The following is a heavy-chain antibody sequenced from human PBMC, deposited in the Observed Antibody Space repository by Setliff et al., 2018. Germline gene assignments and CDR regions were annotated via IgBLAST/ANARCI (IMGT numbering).Heavy chain of an antibody. Sequence: ETLSLTCRVSGGSISSGNYYWGLIRQSPGKGLEWVATIYYSGSTYSNPSLKSRLIISVDAPDNQFSVKLSSVTAADTAVYYCARHKSNGSGSYPSLYMDVWGKGIMVTVSS. CDR3: ARHKSNGSGSYPSLYMDV. CDR1: GGSISSGNYY. J-gene: IGHJ6*03. CDR2: IYYSGST. V-gene: IGHV4-39*01. D-gene: IGHD3-10*01.